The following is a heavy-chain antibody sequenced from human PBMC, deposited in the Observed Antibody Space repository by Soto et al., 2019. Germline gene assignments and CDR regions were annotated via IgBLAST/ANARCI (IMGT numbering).Heavy chain of an antibody. CDR2: INPNTGDT. CDR1: GYNFTAYY. V-gene: IGHV1-2*02. CDR3: ARDRPPDY. Sequence: GASVKVSCKASGYNFTAYYMHWVRQAPGQRLEWMGWINPNTGDTNYAQQFQGRVTMTRDKSITTAYMELSRLTSDDTAVYYCARDRPPDYWGQGALVTVSS. D-gene: IGHD6-6*01. J-gene: IGHJ4*02.